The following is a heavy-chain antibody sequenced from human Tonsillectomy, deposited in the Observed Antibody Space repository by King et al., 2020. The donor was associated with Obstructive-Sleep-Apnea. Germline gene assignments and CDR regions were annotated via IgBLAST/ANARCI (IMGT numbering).Heavy chain of an antibody. CDR2: ISSSSSYI. Sequence: VQLVESGGGLVKPGGSLRLSCAASGFTFSSYSMNWVRQAPGKGLEWVSSISSSSSYIYYSDSVKGRFTISRDNAKNSLYLQMNSLRAEDTAVYYCARDGPHRGLLTRREPVLGDYWGQGTLVTVSS. D-gene: IGHD3-22*01. CDR1: GFTFSSYS. J-gene: IGHJ4*02. V-gene: IGHV3-21*01. CDR3: ARDGPHRGLLTRREPVLGDY.